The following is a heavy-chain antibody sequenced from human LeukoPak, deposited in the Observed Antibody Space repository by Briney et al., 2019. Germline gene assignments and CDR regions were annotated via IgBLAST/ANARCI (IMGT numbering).Heavy chain of an antibody. CDR3: ARTRGSPFFGTYYFDY. D-gene: IGHD3-16*01. V-gene: IGHV4-30-4*07. CDR2: IYYSGST. CDR1: GGSISSGGYS. Sequence: SQTLSLTCAVSGGSISSGGYSWSWIRQPPGKGLEWIGYIYYSGSTNYNPSLKSRVTISVDTSKNQFSLKLSSVTAADTAVYYCARTRGSPFFGTYYFDYWGQGTLVTVSS. J-gene: IGHJ4*02.